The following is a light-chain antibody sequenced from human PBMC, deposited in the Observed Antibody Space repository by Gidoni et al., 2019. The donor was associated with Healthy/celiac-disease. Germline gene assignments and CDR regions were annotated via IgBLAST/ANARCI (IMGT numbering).Light chain of an antibody. CDR2: GAS. CDR1: QSVSSSY. CDR3: QQYGSSPRFT. J-gene: IGKJ3*01. V-gene: IGKV3-20*01. Sequence: IVLTQSPGTLSLSPGERATLSGRASQSVSSSYLAWYQQKPGQAPRLLIYGASSRATGIPDRFSGSGSGTDFTLTISRLEPEDFAVYYCQQYGSSPRFTFGPGTKVDIK.